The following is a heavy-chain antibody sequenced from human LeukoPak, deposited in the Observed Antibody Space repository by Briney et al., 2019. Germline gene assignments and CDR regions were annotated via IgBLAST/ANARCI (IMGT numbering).Heavy chain of an antibody. V-gene: IGHV4-59*12. Sequence: SETLSLTCTVSGGSISSYYWSWIRQPPGKGLEWIGYIYYSGSTNYNPSLKSRVTISVDTSKNQFSLKLSSVTAADTAVYYCARDLYSSGWLVQQYYYYGMDVWGQGTTVTVSS. CDR2: IYYSGST. J-gene: IGHJ6*02. CDR3: ARDLYSSGWLVQQYYYYGMDV. D-gene: IGHD6-19*01. CDR1: GGSISSYY.